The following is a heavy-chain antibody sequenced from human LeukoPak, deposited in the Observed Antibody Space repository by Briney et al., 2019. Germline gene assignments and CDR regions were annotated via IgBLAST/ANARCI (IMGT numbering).Heavy chain of an antibody. J-gene: IGHJ4*02. D-gene: IGHD2-15*01. Sequence: PGGSLRLSCAASGFTFSNYAIHWVRQAPGKGLECVSAISSIEGRIFYANSVKGRFTISRDNSKNTVFLQMGSLRAEDMAVYYCARGVYCSDGSCYFDYWGQGTLVTVSS. CDR1: GFTFSNYA. CDR3: ARGVYCSDGSCYFDY. CDR2: ISSIEGRI. V-gene: IGHV3-64*01.